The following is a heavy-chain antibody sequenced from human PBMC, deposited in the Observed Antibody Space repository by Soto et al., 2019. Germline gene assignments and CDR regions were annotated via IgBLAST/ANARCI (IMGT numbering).Heavy chain of an antibody. J-gene: IGHJ4*02. CDR3: ARHSSAQTPSDY. CDR1: GGSISRSSYY. V-gene: IGHV4-39*01. Sequence: SETLSLTCTVSGGSISRSSYYWGWIRQPPGKGLEWIGSIYYSGSTYNNPSLKSRVTISVDTSKNQISLELSSVTAADTAVYYCARHSSAQTPSDYWGQGTLVTVSS. D-gene: IGHD3-22*01. CDR2: IYYSGST.